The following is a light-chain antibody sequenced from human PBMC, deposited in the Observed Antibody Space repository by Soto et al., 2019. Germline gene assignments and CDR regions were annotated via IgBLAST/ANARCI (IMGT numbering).Light chain of an antibody. CDR2: GAS. V-gene: IGKV3-15*01. CDR3: QQYNNWPWT. Sequence: EIVMTQSAATLSLSPGEIATLSCRASQSVSSNFAWYQQKPGQAPRLLIYGASTRATGIPARFSGSGSGTEFTLTISSLQSEDFAVYYCQQYNNWPWTFGQGTKVEIK. J-gene: IGKJ1*01. CDR1: QSVSSN.